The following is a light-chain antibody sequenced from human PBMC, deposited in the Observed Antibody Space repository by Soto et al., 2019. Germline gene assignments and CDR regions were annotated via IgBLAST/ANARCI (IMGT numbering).Light chain of an antibody. CDR1: SSNIGNND. V-gene: IGLV1-51*01. Sequence: QSVLTQPPSVSAAPGQTVTVSCSGSSSNIGNNDVSWYQQFPGTSPKLLICENYKRPSGIPDRFSGSKSGTSATLGITGLQTGDEADYYCGTWDSSLSAELFGGGTKLTVL. J-gene: IGLJ3*02. CDR3: GTWDSSLSAEL. CDR2: ENY.